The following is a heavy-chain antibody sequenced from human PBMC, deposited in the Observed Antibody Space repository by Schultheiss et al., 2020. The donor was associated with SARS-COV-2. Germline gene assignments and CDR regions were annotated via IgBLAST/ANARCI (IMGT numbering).Heavy chain of an antibody. V-gene: IGHV3-30*01. Sequence: GGSLRLSCAASGFTFSSYAMHWVRQAPGKGLEWVAVISYDGSNKYYADSVKGRFTISRDNSKNSLYLQMNSLRAEDTALYYCAKDSSRGPSWYFDLWGRGTLVTVSS. J-gene: IGHJ2*01. CDR2: ISYDGSNK. CDR3: AKDSSRGPSWYFDL. CDR1: GFTFSSYA. D-gene: IGHD3-10*01.